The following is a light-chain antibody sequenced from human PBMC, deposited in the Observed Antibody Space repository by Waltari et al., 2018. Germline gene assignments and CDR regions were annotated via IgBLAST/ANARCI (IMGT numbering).Light chain of an antibody. Sequence: QLVLTQSPSASASLGASVKLTCTLSSEHSNYAIAWHQQQPEKGPRYLMKVDSDGSHNRGDGIPDRFPGSSAVAGRFLTISSRQSEDEADYYCQTWAPGVRVFGGGTKLTVL. CDR2: VDSDGSH. J-gene: IGLJ2*01. CDR3: QTWAPGVRV. V-gene: IGLV4-69*01. CDR1: SEHSNYA.